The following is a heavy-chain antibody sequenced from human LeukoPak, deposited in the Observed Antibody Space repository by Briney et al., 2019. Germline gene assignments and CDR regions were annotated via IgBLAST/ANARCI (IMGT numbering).Heavy chain of an antibody. CDR2: ISSNGATT. D-gene: IGHD5-18*01. Sequence: GGSLRLSCAASGFTFSSYAMYWVLQAPGKGLEYVSGISSNGATTYYANSVKGRFTISRDNSKNTLYLQMGSLRAEDMAVYYCARRGYSYGFDYWGQGTLVTVSS. CDR1: GFTFSSYA. V-gene: IGHV3-64*01. J-gene: IGHJ4*02. CDR3: ARRGYSYGFDY.